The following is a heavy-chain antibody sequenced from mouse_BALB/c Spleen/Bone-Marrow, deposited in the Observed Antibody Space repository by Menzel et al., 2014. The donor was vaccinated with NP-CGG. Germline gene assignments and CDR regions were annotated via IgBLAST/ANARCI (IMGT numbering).Heavy chain of an antibody. D-gene: IGHD2-14*01. CDR1: GFTFSSYD. CDR3: ARNRYDWFAY. Sequence: EVMLVESGGVLVQPGGSLKLSCAASGFTFSSYDMSWVRQTPDKRLELVATINTNGGTTYYPDSVKGRFTISRDNAKSTLYLQMSSLKSADTATYYCARNRYDWFAYWGQGTLVTVSA. V-gene: IGHV5-6-3*01. J-gene: IGHJ3*01. CDR2: INTNGGTT.